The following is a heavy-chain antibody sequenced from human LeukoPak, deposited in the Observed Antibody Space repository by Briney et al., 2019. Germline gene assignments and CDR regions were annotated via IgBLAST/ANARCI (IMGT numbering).Heavy chain of an antibody. J-gene: IGHJ3*02. D-gene: IGHD5-24*01. CDR2: VGGAT. CDR3: ARVKREIDAFDI. V-gene: IGHV3-23*01. CDR1: GFPFSTSS. Sequence: PGGSLRLSCAVSGFPFSTSSVTWVRQAPGKGLEWVSSVGGATYYADSVKGRFTISRDNSKNTLYLQMNSLRAEDTAVYYCARVKREIDAFDIWGQGTMVTVSS.